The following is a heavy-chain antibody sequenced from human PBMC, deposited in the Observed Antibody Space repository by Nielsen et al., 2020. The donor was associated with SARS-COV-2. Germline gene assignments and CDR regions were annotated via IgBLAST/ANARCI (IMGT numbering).Heavy chain of an antibody. Sequence: GESLKISCAASGFTFSSYAMSWVRQAPGKGLEWVSAISGSGGSTYYADSVKGRFTISRDNSKNTLYLQMNSLRAEDTAVYYCAKMDTHPANYWGQGTLVTVSS. CDR1: GFTFSSYA. V-gene: IGHV3-23*01. J-gene: IGHJ4*02. CDR3: AKMDTHPANY. D-gene: IGHD5-18*01. CDR2: ISGSGGST.